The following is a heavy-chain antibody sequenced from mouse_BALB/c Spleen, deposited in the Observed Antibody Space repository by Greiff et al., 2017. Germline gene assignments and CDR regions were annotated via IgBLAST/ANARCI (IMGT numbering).Heavy chain of an antibody. CDR1: GYTFSSYW. CDR2: ILPGSGST. D-gene: IGHD1-1*01. Sequence: QVQLKQSGAELMKPGASVKISCKATGYTFSSYWIEWVKQRPGHGLEWIGEILPGSGSTNYNEKFKGKATFTADTSSNTAYMQLSSLTSEDSAVYYCARKGALSYYFDYWGQGTTLTVSS. J-gene: IGHJ2*01. CDR3: ARKGALSYYFDY. V-gene: IGHV1-9*01.